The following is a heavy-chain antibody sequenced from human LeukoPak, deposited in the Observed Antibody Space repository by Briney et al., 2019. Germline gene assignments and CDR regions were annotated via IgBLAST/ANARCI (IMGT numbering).Heavy chain of an antibody. CDR2: ITSGSSYI. Sequence: GGSLRLSCAASGFTFSSYNMNWVRQAPGQGLEWVSSITSGSSYIYYADSVKGRFTISRDNAKSSLYLQMNSLRAEDTALYYCARVLTSYYGSGSYYNYYMDVWGKGTTVTVSS. J-gene: IGHJ6*03. V-gene: IGHV3-21*04. CDR1: GFTFSSYN. D-gene: IGHD3-10*01. CDR3: ARVLTSYYGSGSYYNYYMDV.